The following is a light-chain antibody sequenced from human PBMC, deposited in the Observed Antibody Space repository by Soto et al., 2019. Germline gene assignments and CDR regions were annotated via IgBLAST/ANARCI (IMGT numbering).Light chain of an antibody. CDR2: AVS. Sequence: EIVMTQSPATLSVSPGERATLSCRASQSVSSNVAWYQQKPGQPPRLLIYAVSARATGVPARLTGKGSGTEFTLIISSLQSEDFAVYYCQQYNDWPPWTFGQGTKVEVK. CDR3: QQYNDWPPWT. J-gene: IGKJ1*01. CDR1: QSVSSN. V-gene: IGKV3-15*01.